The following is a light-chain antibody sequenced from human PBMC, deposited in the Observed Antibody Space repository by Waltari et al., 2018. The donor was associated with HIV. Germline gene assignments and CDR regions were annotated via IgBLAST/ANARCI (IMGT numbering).Light chain of an antibody. Sequence: SSELTQPPSVSVSPGQTARIPCSGDALPTQHAYWYQQKPGQAPVLVIYKDSERPSGIPERFAGSRSGTTVTLTISGVQAEDEADYYCQSADSSSWVFGGGTKLTVL. CDR3: QSADSSSWV. CDR1: ALPTQH. CDR2: KDS. J-gene: IGLJ3*02. V-gene: IGLV3-25*03.